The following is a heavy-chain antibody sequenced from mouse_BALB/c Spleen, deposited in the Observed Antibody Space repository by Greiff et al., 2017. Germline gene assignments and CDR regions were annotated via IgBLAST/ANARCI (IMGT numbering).Heavy chain of an antibody. CDR3: ARKGFDV. CDR1: GFSLTSYG. V-gene: IGHV2-2*02. J-gene: IGHJ1*01. CDR2: IWSGGST. Sequence: QVQLQQSGPGLVQPSQSLSITCTASGFSLTSYGVHWVRQSPGKGLEWLGVIWSGGSTDYNAAFISRLSISKDNSKSQVVFKMNSLQANDTAIYYCARKGFDVWGAGTTVTVSS.